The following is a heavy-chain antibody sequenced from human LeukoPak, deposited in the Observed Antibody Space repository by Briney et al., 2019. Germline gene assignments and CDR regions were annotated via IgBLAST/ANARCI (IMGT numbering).Heavy chain of an antibody. CDR2: INPNSGGT. CDR3: ARVAYYYDSAGLYLNYFYGMDV. D-gene: IGHD3-22*01. Sequence: GASVKVSCKASGYTFTGYYMHWVRQAPGQGLEWMGWINPNSGGTNYAQKFQGWVTMTRDTSISTAYMELSRLRSDDTAVYYCARVAYYYDSAGLYLNYFYGMDVWGQGTTVTVSS. J-gene: IGHJ6*02. CDR1: GYTFTGYY. V-gene: IGHV1-2*04.